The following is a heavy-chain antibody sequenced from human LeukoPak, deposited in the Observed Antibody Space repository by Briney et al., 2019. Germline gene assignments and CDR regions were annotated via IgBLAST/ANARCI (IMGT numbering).Heavy chain of an antibody. CDR1: GGTFSSYA. CDR3: ARDMVKASGYYPTLDY. D-gene: IGHD3-22*01. Sequence: SVKVSCKASGGTFSSYAISWVRQAPGQGLEWIGGIIPIFGTANYAQKFQGRVTITTDESTSTAYMELSSLRSEDTAVYYCARDMVKASGYYPTLDYWGQGTLVTVSS. J-gene: IGHJ4*02. CDR2: IIPIFGTA. V-gene: IGHV1-69*05.